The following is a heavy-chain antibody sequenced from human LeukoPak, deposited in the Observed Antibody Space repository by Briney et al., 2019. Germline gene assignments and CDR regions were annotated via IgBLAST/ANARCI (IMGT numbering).Heavy chain of an antibody. Sequence: SETLSLTCTVSGGSISSYYWSWIRQPPGKGLEWIGYIYNSGSTNYSPSLKSRVSISVDTPKNQFSLRLSSVTAADTAVYYCARPSRDGYRYTFDYWGQGILVTVSS. D-gene: IGHD5-24*01. V-gene: IGHV4-59*01. CDR3: ARPSRDGYRYTFDY. J-gene: IGHJ4*02. CDR2: IYNSGST. CDR1: GGSISSYY.